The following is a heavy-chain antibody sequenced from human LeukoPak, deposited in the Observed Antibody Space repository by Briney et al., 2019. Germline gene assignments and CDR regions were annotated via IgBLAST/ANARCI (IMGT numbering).Heavy chain of an antibody. CDR1: GFTFSSYA. V-gene: IGHV3-23*01. CDR3: AKVGYYDSSGYYYEDVLDY. D-gene: IGHD3-22*01. Sequence: GGSLRLSCAASGFTFSSYAMSRVRQAPGKGLEWVSAISGSGGSTYYADSVKGRFTISRDNSKNTLYLQMNSLRAEDTAVYYCAKVGYYDSSGYYYEDVLDYWGQGTLVTVSS. CDR2: ISGSGGST. J-gene: IGHJ4*02.